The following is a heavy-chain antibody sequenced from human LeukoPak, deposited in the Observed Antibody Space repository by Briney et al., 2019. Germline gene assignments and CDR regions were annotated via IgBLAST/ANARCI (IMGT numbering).Heavy chain of an antibody. J-gene: IGHJ6*02. V-gene: IGHV3-30-3*01. CDR1: GFTFSSYA. CDR2: ISYDGSNK. Sequence: GGSLRLSCAASGFTFSSYAMHWVRQAPGKGLEWVAVISYDGSNKYYADSVKGRFTISRDNSKNTLYLQMNSLRAEDTAVYYCAQNPFWGQGTTVTVSS. CDR3: AQNPF.